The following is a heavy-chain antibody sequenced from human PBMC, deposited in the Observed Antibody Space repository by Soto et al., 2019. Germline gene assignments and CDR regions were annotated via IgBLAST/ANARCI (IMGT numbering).Heavy chain of an antibody. CDR2: ISSSSSTI. CDR1: AFTFSRYT. CDR3: ARIFLSALSYYYYYYMDV. Sequence: GRPLTLSCGASAFTFSRYTTNWDRQAPGKGLEWVSYISSSSSTIYYADSVKGRFTISRDNAKNSLYLQMNSLRAEDTAVYYCARIFLSALSYYYYYYMDVCGKGTTVTVSS. V-gene: IGHV3-48*01. D-gene: IGHD2-15*01. J-gene: IGHJ6*03.